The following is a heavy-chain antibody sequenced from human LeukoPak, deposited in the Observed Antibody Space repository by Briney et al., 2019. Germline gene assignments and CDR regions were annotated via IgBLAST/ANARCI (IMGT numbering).Heavy chain of an antibody. CDR2: IYYSGST. D-gene: IGHD6-19*01. V-gene: IGHV4-31*03. Sequence: SQTLSLTCTVSGGSISSGGYYWSWIRQHPGKGLEWIGYIYYSGSTYYNPSLKSRVTISVDTSKNQFSLKLSSVTAADTAVYYCARMTYSSGWYAYYFDYWGQGTLVTVSS. CDR1: GGSISSGGYY. J-gene: IGHJ4*02. CDR3: ARMTYSSGWYAYYFDY.